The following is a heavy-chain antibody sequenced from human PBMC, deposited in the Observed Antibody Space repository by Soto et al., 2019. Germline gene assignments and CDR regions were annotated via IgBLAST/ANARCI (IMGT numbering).Heavy chain of an antibody. CDR2: INPSGGTT. J-gene: IGHJ4*02. CDR1: GYSFSRYY. Sequence: QVQLVQSGAEVKKPGASVKVSCKASGYSFSRYYMHWVRQAPGQGLEWMGIINPSGGTTNYAQRFQGRVPMTRDTSTSTVYMELRSLRSEDTAVYFCAGDQGAAGFDCWGQGTPVTVSS. V-gene: IGHV1-46*03. CDR3: AGDQGAAGFDC. D-gene: IGHD6-13*01.